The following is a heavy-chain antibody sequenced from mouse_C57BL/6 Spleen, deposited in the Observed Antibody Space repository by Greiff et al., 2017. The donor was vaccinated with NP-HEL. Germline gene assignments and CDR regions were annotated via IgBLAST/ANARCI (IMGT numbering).Heavy chain of an antibody. CDR2: IRSKSNNYAT. Sequence: EVKLVESGGGLVQPKGSLKLSCAASGFSFNTYAMNWVRQAPGKGLEWVARIRSKSNNYATYYADSVKDRFTISRDDSESMLYLQMNNLKTEDTAMYYCVRPSLTTGYAMDYWGQGTSVTVSS. CDR1: GFSFNTYA. CDR3: VRPSLTTGYAMDY. V-gene: IGHV10-1*01. J-gene: IGHJ4*01. D-gene: IGHD1-1*01.